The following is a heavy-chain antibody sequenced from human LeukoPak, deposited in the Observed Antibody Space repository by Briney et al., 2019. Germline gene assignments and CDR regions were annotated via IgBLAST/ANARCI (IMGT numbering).Heavy chain of an antibody. V-gene: IGHV3-13*01. J-gene: IGHJ2*01. CDR3: ARLKARETGVRHGRWYFDL. CDR1: GFTFSSYD. Sequence: PGGSLRLSCAASGFTFSSYDMHWVRHATGKGLEWVSAIGTAGDTYYPGSVKGRFTISRENAKNSLYLQMNSLRAGDTAVYYCARLKARETGVRHGRWYFDLWGRGTLVTVSS. CDR2: IGTAGDT. D-gene: IGHD7-27*01.